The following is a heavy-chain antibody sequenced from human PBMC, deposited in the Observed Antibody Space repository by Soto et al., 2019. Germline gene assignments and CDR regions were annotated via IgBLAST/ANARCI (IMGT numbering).Heavy chain of an antibody. J-gene: IGHJ5*02. CDR1: GGTFSSYA. Sequence: WASVKVSCKASGGTFSSYAISWVRQAPGQGLEWMGGIIPIFGTANYAQKFQGRVTITADKSTSTAYMELSSLRSEDTAVYYCASGSTWEDPTKLYMPLTPWGQGTLVTVSS. V-gene: IGHV1-69*06. CDR2: IIPIFGTA. CDR3: ASGSTWEDPTKLYMPLTP. D-gene: IGHD3-10*01.